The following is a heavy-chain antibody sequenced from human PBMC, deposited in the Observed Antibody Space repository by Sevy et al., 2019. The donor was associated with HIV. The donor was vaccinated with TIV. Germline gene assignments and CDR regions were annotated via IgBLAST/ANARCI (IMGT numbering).Heavy chain of an antibody. CDR1: GFTFSKYS. CDR3: AREGCTKPHDY. D-gene: IGHD2-8*01. CDR2: LSFGWGKI. J-gene: IGHJ4*02. V-gene: IGHV3-23*01. Sequence: GGSLRLSCAASGFTFSKYSMSWVRQPPGKGLEWVPILSFGWGKINHADSVKGRFTISRDNSKNSLQLQMNNLRAEDTAVYYCAREGCTKPHDYWGQGTLVTVSS.